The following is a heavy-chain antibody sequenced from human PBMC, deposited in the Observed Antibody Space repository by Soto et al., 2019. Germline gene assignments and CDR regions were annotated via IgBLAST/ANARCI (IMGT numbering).Heavy chain of an antibody. Sequence: DVQLVESGGGLVRPGGSLRLSCAASGFTFISYAINWFRQAPGKGLEWVSSISTTSIYKYYADSVKGRFTISRDNTKNSLYLQMNSLSAGDTAVYYCARDSGAYWYIDLWGRGTLVTVSS. CDR1: GFTFISYA. J-gene: IGHJ2*01. CDR2: ISTTSIYK. V-gene: IGHV3-21*01. CDR3: ARDSGAYWYIDL.